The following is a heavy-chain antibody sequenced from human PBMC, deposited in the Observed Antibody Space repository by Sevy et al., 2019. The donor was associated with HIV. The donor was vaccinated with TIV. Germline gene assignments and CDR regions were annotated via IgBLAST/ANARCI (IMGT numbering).Heavy chain of an antibody. CDR1: GGSITSLY. CDR3: AGENAWGRGYS. J-gene: IGHJ4*02. Sequence: LSETLSLTCTVSGGSITSLYWNWIRQPPGKELEWIANIYYNGHINYNPSLKSRVTLSLDTSKNQFSLRLSSVTAADTAMYYCAGENAWGRGYSWGQGTLVTVSS. CDR2: IYYNGHI. D-gene: IGHD1-26*01. V-gene: IGHV4-59*08.